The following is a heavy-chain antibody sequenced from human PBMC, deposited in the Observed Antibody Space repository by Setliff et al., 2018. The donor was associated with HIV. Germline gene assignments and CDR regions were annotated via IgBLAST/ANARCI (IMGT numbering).Heavy chain of an antibody. J-gene: IGHJ4*02. CDR1: GGSINRSRYY. CDR2: IYYIGST. CDR3: ARRNYDILTGFYSGLG. V-gene: IGHV4-39*01. D-gene: IGHD3-9*01. Sequence: SETLSLTCTVSGGSINRSRYYWGWIRQPPGKGLEWIGSIYYIGSTSQNPSLKSRVTISVDTSKNQFSLKLSSVTAADTAVYYCARRNYDILTGFYSGLGWGQGTLVTVSS.